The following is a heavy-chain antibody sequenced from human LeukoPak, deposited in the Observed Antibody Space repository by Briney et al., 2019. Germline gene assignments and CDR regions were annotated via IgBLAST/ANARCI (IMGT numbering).Heavy chain of an antibody. CDR1: GFTFSSYS. CDR2: ISSSGSTI. CDR3: ATSARTYIGSSLDY. D-gene: IGHD2-15*01. Sequence: GGSLRLSCAASGFTFSSYSMNWVRQAPGKGLEWISFISSSGSTIYSADSVKGRFTISRDNAKNTLYLQMNSLRAEDTALYYCATSARTYIGSSLDYWGQGTLVTVSS. J-gene: IGHJ4*02. V-gene: IGHV3-48*04.